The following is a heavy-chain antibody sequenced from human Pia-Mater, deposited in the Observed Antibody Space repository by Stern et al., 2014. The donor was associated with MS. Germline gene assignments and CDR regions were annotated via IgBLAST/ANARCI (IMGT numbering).Heavy chain of an antibody. Sequence: EDQLVESGGGLVKPGGSLRLSCAASGFTFRRYSMNWVRQAPGKGLAWVSSISSSSSYIYYADSVKGRFTISRDNAKNSLYLQMNSLRAEDTAVYYCARGDYSSDWEYYYYGMDVWGQGTTVTVSS. CDR2: ISSSSSYI. J-gene: IGHJ6*02. D-gene: IGHD6-19*01. CDR3: ARGDYSSDWEYYYYGMDV. CDR1: GFTFRRYS. V-gene: IGHV3-21*01.